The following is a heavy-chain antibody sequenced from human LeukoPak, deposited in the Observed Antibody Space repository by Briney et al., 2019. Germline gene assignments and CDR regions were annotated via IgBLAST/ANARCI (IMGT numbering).Heavy chain of an antibody. Sequence: GGSLRLSCAASGFSVFSNYMTRVRQAPGRGLEWVAVSYRRDTTFYADAVKGRFIISTDSSRKTVYLQMNSLRVDDTAMYYCARDTVGLVIAATGTLYWGQGTLVTVSS. J-gene: IGHJ4*02. CDR1: GFSVFSNY. CDR3: ARDTVGLVIAATGTLY. CDR2: SYRRDTT. D-gene: IGHD6-13*01. V-gene: IGHV3-53*01.